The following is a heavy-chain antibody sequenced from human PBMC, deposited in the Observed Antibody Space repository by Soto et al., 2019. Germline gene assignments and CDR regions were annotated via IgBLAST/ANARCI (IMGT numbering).Heavy chain of an antibody. CDR3: ASSSGYRGTEYFQH. Sequence: GASVKVSCKASGGTFSSYAISWVRQAPGQGLERMGGIIPIFGTANYAQKFQGRVTITADESTSTAYMELSSLRSEDTAVYYCASSSGYRGTEYFQHWGQGTLVTAPQ. CDR2: IIPIFGTA. V-gene: IGHV1-69*13. CDR1: GGTFSSYA. J-gene: IGHJ1*01. D-gene: IGHD3-22*01.